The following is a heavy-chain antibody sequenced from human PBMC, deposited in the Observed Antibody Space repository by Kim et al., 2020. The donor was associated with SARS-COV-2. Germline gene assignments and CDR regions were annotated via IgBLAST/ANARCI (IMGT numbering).Heavy chain of an antibody. CDR3: AKTPRPGYAAYFFYLDV. D-gene: IGHD2-15*01. CDR1: RFTFSNYA. Sequence: GGSLRLSCAASRFTFSNYAMSWVRQAPGKGLEFVSLITHSGSNTFYADSVKGRCTISRDNSKNTLYLYLSSLTAEDTAVYYCAKTPRPGYAAYFFYLDV. CDR2: ITHSGSNT. V-gene: IGHV3-23*01. J-gene: IGHJ6*03.